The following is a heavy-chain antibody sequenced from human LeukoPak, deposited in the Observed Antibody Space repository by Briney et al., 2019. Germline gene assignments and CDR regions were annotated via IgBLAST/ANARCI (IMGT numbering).Heavy chain of an antibody. J-gene: IGHJ4*02. D-gene: IGHD3-22*01. CDR1: GGTFSSYA. V-gene: IGHV1-69*04. CDR2: IIPILGIA. Sequence: SVTVSCTASGGTFSSYAISWVRQAPGQGLEWMGRIIPILGIANYAQKFQGRVTITADKSTSTAYMELSSLRSEDTAVYYCARGGSIVVIAYDYWGQGTLVTVSS. CDR3: ARGGSIVVIAYDY.